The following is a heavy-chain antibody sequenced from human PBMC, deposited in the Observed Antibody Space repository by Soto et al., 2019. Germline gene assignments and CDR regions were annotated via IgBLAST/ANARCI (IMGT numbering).Heavy chain of an antibody. Sequence: QVQLVQSGAEVKKPGASVKVSCKASGYTFTSYGISWVRQAPGQGLEWMGWISAYNGNTNYARKLQGRVTMTTDTSTSTAYMELRSLRSDDTAVYYCARDFLLYYYDSSGYPHFDYWGQGTLVTVSS. CDR1: GYTFTSYG. V-gene: IGHV1-18*04. CDR2: ISAYNGNT. D-gene: IGHD3-22*01. CDR3: ARDFLLYYYDSSGYPHFDY. J-gene: IGHJ4*02.